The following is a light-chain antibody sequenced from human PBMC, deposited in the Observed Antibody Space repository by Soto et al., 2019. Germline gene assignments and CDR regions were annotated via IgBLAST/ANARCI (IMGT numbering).Light chain of an antibody. Sequence: EIVMTQSPDSLAVSRGERATIKCKSSQSVLYSSNDRSYLAWFQQKPGQPPKALIYWASSRESGVPDRFSGSGSGTDFTLSIGSLQAEDVAVYFCQQYFTTPWTFGQGTKVEI. CDR1: QSVLYSSNDRSY. J-gene: IGKJ1*01. V-gene: IGKV4-1*01. CDR3: QQYFTTPWT. CDR2: WAS.